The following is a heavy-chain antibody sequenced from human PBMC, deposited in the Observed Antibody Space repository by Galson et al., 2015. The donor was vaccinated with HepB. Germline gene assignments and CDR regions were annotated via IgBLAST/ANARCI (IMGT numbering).Heavy chain of an antibody. Sequence: SVKVSCKVSGYTLTELSMHWVRQAPGKGLEWMGGFDPEDGETIYAQKFQGRVTMTEDTSTDTAYMELSSLRSEDTAVYYCATYPIVVPAAMAPFDYWGQGTLVTVSS. CDR3: ATYPIVVPAAMAPFDY. D-gene: IGHD2-2*01. CDR2: FDPEDGET. J-gene: IGHJ4*02. V-gene: IGHV1-24*01. CDR1: GYTLTELS.